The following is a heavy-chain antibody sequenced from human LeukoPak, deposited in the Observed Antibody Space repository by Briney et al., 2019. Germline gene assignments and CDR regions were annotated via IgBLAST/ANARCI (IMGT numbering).Heavy chain of an antibody. CDR3: ARDRYGDGFAHFDY. J-gene: IGHJ4*02. CDR1: GYTFTGYY. Sequence: ASAKVSCKASGYTFTGYYMHWVRQASGQGLEWMGWINPNSGGTNYAQKFQGRVAITRDTSITTAYMDLSRLTSDDTAVYYCARDRYGDGFAHFDYWGQGALVTVSS. CDR2: INPNSGGT. V-gene: IGHV1-2*02. D-gene: IGHD5-24*01.